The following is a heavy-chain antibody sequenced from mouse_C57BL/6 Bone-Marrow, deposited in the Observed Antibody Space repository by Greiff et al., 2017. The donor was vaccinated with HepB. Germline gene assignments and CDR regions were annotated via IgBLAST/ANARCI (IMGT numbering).Heavy chain of an antibody. CDR2: IWSGGST. J-gene: IGHJ3*01. Sequence: VQLQQSGPGLVQPSQSLSITCTVSGFSLTSYGVHWVRQSPGKGLEWLGVIWSGGSTDYNAAFISRLSISKDNSKSRVFFKMNSLQADDTAIYYCARGGYYYGFAYWGQGTLVTVSA. V-gene: IGHV2-2*01. CDR1: GFSLTSYG. D-gene: IGHD1-1*01. CDR3: ARGGYYYGFAY.